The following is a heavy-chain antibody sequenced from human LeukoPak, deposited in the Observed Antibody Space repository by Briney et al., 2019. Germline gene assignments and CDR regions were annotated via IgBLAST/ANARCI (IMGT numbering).Heavy chain of an antibody. CDR1: GGSFSGYY. V-gene: IGHV4-34*01. D-gene: IGHD1-26*01. J-gene: IGHJ3*02. Sequence: PSETLSLTCAVYGGSFSGYYWSWIRQPPGKGLEWIGEINHSGSTNYNPSLKSRVTISVDTSKHQFSLKLSSVTAADTAVYYCARTWELRENAFDIWGQGTMVTVSS. CDR3: ARTWELRENAFDI. CDR2: INHSGST.